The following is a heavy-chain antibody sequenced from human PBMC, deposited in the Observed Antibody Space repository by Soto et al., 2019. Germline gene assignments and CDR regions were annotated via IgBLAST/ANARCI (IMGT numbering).Heavy chain of an antibody. CDR3: ARHVLRFLEWLTDGNWFDP. V-gene: IGHV4-39*01. CDR1: GGSISSSSYY. D-gene: IGHD3-3*01. CDR2: IYYSGST. Sequence: SETLSLTCTVSGGSISSSSYYWGWIRQPPGKGLEWIGSIYYSGSTYYNPPLKSRVTISVDTSKNQFSLKLSSVTAADTAVYYCARHVLRFLEWLTDGNWFDPWGQGTLVTVSS. J-gene: IGHJ5*02.